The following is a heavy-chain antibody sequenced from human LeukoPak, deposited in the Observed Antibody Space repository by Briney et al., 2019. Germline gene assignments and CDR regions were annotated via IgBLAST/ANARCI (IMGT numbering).Heavy chain of an antibody. CDR2: IIPIFGTA. J-gene: IGHJ4*02. CDR1: GGTFSSYA. V-gene: IGHV1-69*13. Sequence: ASVKVSCKASGGTFSSYAISWVRQAPGQGLEWMEGIIPIFGTANYAQKFQGRVTITADESTSTAYMELSSLRSEDTAVYYCARDPRVGATRVDYWGQGTLVTVSS. D-gene: IGHD1-26*01. CDR3: ARDPRVGATRVDY.